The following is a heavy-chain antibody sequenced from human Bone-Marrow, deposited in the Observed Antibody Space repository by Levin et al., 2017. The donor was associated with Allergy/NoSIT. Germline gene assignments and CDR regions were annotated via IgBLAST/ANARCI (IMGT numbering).Heavy chain of an antibody. Sequence: TGESLKISCAASGFTFSGSAMHWVRQASGKGLEWVGRIRSKANSYATAYAASVKGRFTISRDDSKNTAYLQMNSLKTEDTAVYYCTRQYYYDSSGYYYPMFYYYYGMDVWGQGTTVTVSS. CDR3: TRQYYYDSSGYYYPMFYYYYGMDV. CDR1: GFTFSGSA. V-gene: IGHV3-73*01. J-gene: IGHJ6*02. CDR2: IRSKANSYAT. D-gene: IGHD3-22*01.